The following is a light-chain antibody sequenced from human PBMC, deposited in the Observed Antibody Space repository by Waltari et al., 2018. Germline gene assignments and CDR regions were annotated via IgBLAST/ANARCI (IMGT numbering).Light chain of an antibody. CDR2: GAS. CDR1: QDINGF. CDR3: QRLDSIPYT. J-gene: IGKJ3*01. Sequence: DIQLTQSPSFVSASIGDRVVITCRVGQDINGFLAWYQQKPGKPPKPLIYGASTLEDGVPSRFSGSGFDRDFTLTIDGLQPEDFATYFCQRLDSIPYTFGPGTKVDIK. V-gene: IGKV1-9*01.